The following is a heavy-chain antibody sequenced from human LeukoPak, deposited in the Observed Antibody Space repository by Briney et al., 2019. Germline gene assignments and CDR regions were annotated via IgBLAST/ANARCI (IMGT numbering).Heavy chain of an antibody. CDR2: TYYRSTWYN. CDR1: GDSVSSNSVT. D-gene: IGHD3-10*01. V-gene: IGHV6-1*01. CDR3: ARLGSGSNY. Sequence: SQTLSLTCAISGDSVSSNSVTWNWIRQSPSRGLEWLGRTYYRSTWYNDYAVSVRGRITVNPDTSKNQFSLHLNSVTSEDTAVYYCARLGSGSNYWGQGTLVTVSS. J-gene: IGHJ4*02.